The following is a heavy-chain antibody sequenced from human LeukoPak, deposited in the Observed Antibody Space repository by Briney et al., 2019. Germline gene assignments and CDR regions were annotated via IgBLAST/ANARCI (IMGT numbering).Heavy chain of an antibody. CDR2: ISAYNGNT. Sequence: ASVKVSCKSSGYIFANHGITWVRQAPGQGLEWMGWISAYNGNTQSAQNLQGRVTMTTDTSTSTAYLELRGLRSDDTAVHYCVRDGGVGTTRYMDVWGIGTTVTVSS. CDR1: GYIFANHG. J-gene: IGHJ6*03. D-gene: IGHD3-16*01. V-gene: IGHV1-18*01. CDR3: VRDGGVGTTRYMDV.